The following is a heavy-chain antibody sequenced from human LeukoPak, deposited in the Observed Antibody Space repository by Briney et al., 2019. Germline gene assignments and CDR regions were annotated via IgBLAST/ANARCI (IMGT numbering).Heavy chain of an antibody. Sequence: SETLSLTCTVSGGSISSYYWSWIRQPPGKGLEWIGSIYHSGSTYYNPSLKSRVTISVDTSKNQFSLKLSSVTAADTAVYYCARAYGSGSFDVWGKGTTVTVSS. CDR3: ARAYGSGSFDV. CDR1: GGSISSYY. V-gene: IGHV4-59*08. J-gene: IGHJ6*04. D-gene: IGHD3-10*01. CDR2: IYHSGST.